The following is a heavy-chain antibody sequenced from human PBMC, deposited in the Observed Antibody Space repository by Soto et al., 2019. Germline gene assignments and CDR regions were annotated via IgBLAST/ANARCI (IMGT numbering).Heavy chain of an antibody. CDR2: IYSTGIP. V-gene: IGHV4-31*03. D-gene: IGHD3-22*01. CDR3: ARGKDSDGYYYFDY. Sequence: PSETLSLTCMVSGGSITTGGDYWSWIRQHPGKGLEWIGYIYSTGIPYYKPSLKSRVTISRDTSKNHFSLKVTSVTAADTAIYYCARGKDSDGYYYFDYWGQGARVTVSS. J-gene: IGHJ4*02. CDR1: GGSITTGGDY.